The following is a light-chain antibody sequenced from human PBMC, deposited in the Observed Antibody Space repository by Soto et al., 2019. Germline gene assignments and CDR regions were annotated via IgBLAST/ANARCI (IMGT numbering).Light chain of an antibody. CDR3: RQYGTSLGLA. J-gene: IGKJ4*01. V-gene: IGKV3-20*01. CDR2: GAS. Sequence: EIVLTQSPGTLSLSPGERATLSCRASQSVTSNYLAWYQEKTGQTPRLVIYGASRRATGIPDRFSGSGSGTDFTLTNSRLEPEDFAVYYCRQYGTSLGLAFGGGTKVEIK. CDR1: QSVTSNY.